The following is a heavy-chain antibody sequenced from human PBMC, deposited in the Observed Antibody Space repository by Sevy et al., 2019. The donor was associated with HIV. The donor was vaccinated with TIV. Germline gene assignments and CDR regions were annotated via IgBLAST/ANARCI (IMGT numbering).Heavy chain of an antibody. Sequence: GGSLRLSCAASGFTFSNYDMHWVRQAPGKGLEWVAVISHDGNYKNYADSVKVRFTISRDDFKNTLYLQMSSLRPEDTAVYFSARLFSCDGDCYYLDYWGQGALVTVSS. V-gene: IGHV3-30-3*01. CDR1: GFTFSNYD. D-gene: IGHD2-21*02. CDR2: ISHDGNYK. J-gene: IGHJ4*02. CDR3: ARLFSCDGDCYYLDY.